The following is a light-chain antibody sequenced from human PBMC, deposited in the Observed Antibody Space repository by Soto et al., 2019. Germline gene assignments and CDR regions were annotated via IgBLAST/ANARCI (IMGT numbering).Light chain of an antibody. Sequence: EIVMTQSAPTLSVSPGERATLSCRASKNIISNNFAWYKQKPGQAPRLLIYGASTTATGIPARFSGSGSGTEFTLTISSLQSEDFAVYYCQQYNNWPPWTFGQGTKVDIK. CDR3: QQYNNWPPWT. CDR2: GAS. J-gene: IGKJ1*01. CDR1: KNIISN. V-gene: IGKV3-15*01.